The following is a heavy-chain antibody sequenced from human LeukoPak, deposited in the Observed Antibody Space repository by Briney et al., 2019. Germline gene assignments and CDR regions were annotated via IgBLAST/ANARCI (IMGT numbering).Heavy chain of an antibody. CDR3: ARASGGADS. CDR2: ISYDGSNK. CDR1: GFTFRSYG. V-gene: IGHV3-30*03. D-gene: IGHD6-25*01. J-gene: IGHJ4*02. Sequence: GRSLRLSCAASGFTFRSYGTHWVRQAPGKGLEWVAVISYDGSNKYYADSVKGRFTISRDNAKNMLYLQMNSLRAEDTAVYYCARASGGADSWGQGTLVTVSS.